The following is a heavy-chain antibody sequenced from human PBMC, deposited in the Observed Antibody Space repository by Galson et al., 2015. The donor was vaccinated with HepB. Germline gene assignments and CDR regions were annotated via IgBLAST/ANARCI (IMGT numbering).Heavy chain of an antibody. J-gene: IGHJ6*03. CDR2: ISWNSGSI. V-gene: IGHV3-9*01. CDR1: GFTFDDYA. CDR3: AKDSWDEYSSSGGYGYMDV. D-gene: IGHD6-6*01. Sequence: SLRLSCAASGFTFDDYAMHWVRQAPGKGLEWVSGISWNSGSIGYADSVKGRFTISRDNAKNSLYLQMNSLRAEDTALYYCAKDSWDEYSSSGGYGYMDVWGKGTTVTVSS.